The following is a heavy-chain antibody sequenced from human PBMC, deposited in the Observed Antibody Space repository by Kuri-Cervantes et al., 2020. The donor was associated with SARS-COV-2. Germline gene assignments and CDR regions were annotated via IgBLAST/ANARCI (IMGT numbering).Heavy chain of an antibody. D-gene: IGHD2-2*01. J-gene: IGHJ4*02. CDR1: GFTFSSYW. V-gene: IGHV3-7*05. CDR2: IKQDGSEI. Sequence: GESLKISCAASGFTFSSYWMSWVRQAPGKGLGWVANIKQDGSEIYYVDSVKGRFTISRDNAKNSLYLQMNSLRAEDTAVYYCAREGFQYQLLRGACFDYWGQGTLVTVSS. CDR3: AREGFQYQLLRGACFDY.